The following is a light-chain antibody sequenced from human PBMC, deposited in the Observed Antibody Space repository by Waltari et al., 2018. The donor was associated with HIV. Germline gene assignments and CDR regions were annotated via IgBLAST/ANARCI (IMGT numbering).Light chain of an antibody. V-gene: IGLV1-40*01. J-gene: IGLJ3*02. CDR1: SSNIGARAHFD. CDR3: QSYDTRLSGSV. CDR2: GNN. Sequence: QSVLTQPPSVSGAPGQTVTISCTGSSSNIGARAHFDVHWYQQLPGTAPKLLRSGNNHRPSWVPDRFSGSKSGASAALAITVLQSEDEADYYCQSYDTRLSGSVFGGGTKLTVL.